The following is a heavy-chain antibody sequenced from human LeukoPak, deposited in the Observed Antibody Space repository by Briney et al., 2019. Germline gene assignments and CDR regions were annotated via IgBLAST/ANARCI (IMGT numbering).Heavy chain of an antibody. CDR2: IYYSGST. CDR1: GGSISSYY. Sequence: SETLSLTCTVSGGSISSYYWSWIRQPPGKGLEWIGYIYYSGSTNYNPSLKSRVTISVDTFKNQFSLKLSSVTAADTAVYYCASDMTFDAFDIWGQGTMVTVSS. J-gene: IGHJ3*02. D-gene: IGHD2-21*02. V-gene: IGHV4-59*01. CDR3: ASDMTFDAFDI.